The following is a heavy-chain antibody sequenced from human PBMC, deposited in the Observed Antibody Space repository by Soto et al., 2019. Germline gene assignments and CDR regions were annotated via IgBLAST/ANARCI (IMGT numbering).Heavy chain of an antibody. CDR1: GYSFTNYG. V-gene: IGHV1-18*01. CDR2: FSNYNGNT. CDR3: ARDRGSSLDY. Sequence: QVQLVQSGTEVKKPGASVKVSCKASGYSFTNYGVSWVRQVPGQGLEWMEWFSNYNGNTNYAQKLQGRVTMTTDTSTPTAYMELRNLRSDDTAVYYCARDRGSSLDYWGQGTLVTVSS. J-gene: IGHJ4*02. D-gene: IGHD6-13*01.